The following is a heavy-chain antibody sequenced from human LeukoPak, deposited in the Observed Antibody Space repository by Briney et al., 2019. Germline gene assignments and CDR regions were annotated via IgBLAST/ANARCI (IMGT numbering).Heavy chain of an antibody. Sequence: PGGSLRLSCAASGFTFSSYAMSWVRQAPGKGLEWVSAISGSGCSTWYANSVKGRFTISRDNSKNTLDLQMNSLRAEDTAVYYCAKMIFSSASVSSDYWGQGTLVTVSS. V-gene: IGHV3-23*01. CDR3: AKMIFSSASVSSDY. J-gene: IGHJ4*02. CDR2: ISGSGCST. D-gene: IGHD6-6*01. CDR1: GFTFSSYA.